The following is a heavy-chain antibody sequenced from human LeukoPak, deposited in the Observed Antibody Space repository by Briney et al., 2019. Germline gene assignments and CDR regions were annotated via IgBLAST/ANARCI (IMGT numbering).Heavy chain of an antibody. D-gene: IGHD3-10*01. CDR2: IWYDGGSE. Sequence: GGSLRLSCAASVFTLSNHGMHWVRQAPGKGLEWVALIWYDGGSENYADSGKGRFTISRDSSKNTLYLQMNRLRADDTAVYYCARDLSFGSGSDWGQGTLVTVSP. V-gene: IGHV3-33*01. J-gene: IGHJ4*02. CDR3: ARDLSFGSGSD. CDR1: VFTLSNHG.